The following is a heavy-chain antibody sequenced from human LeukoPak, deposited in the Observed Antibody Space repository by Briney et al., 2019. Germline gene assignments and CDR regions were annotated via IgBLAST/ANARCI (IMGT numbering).Heavy chain of an antibody. J-gene: IGHJ5*02. D-gene: IGHD6-13*01. CDR1: GDSISSSNYY. CDR3: VSLYSGTWSFT. Sequence: SETLSLTCTVSGDSISSSNYYWGWIRQPPGKGLEWIGSIYYSGSTSYNPSLKSPVTISIDTSKNQFSLKLSSVTAADTAVYYCVSLYSGTWSFTWGQGTLVTVSS. V-gene: IGHV4-39*01. CDR2: IYYSGST.